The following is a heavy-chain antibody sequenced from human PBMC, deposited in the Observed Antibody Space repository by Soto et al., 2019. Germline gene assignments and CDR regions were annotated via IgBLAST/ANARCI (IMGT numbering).Heavy chain of an antibody. CDR3: ARDHVVRGVINWFDP. D-gene: IGHD3-10*01. J-gene: IGHJ5*02. CDR2: TYYRSKWYN. CDR1: GDSVSSNSAA. V-gene: IGHV6-1*01. Sequence: SQTLSLTCAISGDSVSSNSAAWNWIRQSPSRGLEWLGRTYYRSKWYNDYAVSVKSRITINPDTSKNQFSLKLSSVTAADTAVYYCARDHVVRGVINWFDPWGQGTLVTVSS.